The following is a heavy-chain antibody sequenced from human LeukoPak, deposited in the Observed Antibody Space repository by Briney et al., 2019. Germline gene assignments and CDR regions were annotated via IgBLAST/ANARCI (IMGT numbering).Heavy chain of an antibody. CDR1: GGSISSYY. Sequence: PSETLSLTCTVSGGSISSYYWSWIRQPPGKGLEWIGSIYYSGSTYYNPSLKSRVTISVDTSKNQFSLKLSSVTAADTAVYYCARHSTSSGYSPFNYWGQGTLVTVSS. V-gene: IGHV4-59*05. D-gene: IGHD3-22*01. J-gene: IGHJ4*02. CDR2: IYYSGST. CDR3: ARHSTSSGYSPFNY.